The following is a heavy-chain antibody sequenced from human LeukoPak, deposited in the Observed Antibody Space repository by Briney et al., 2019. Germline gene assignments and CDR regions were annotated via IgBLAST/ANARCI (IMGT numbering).Heavy chain of an antibody. CDR1: GFTLSHYL. V-gene: IGHV3-74*01. CDR2: INSDESNT. D-gene: IGHD2-8*01. Sequence: GGSLRLSCAASGFTLSHYLMHWVRQAPGKGLVWVSRINSDESNTNSYADSVKGRFIISRDNAKNTLYLQMNSLRAEDTAVYFCRRGGNGIDIWGQGTTVVVSS. J-gene: IGHJ3*02. CDR3: RRGGNGIDI.